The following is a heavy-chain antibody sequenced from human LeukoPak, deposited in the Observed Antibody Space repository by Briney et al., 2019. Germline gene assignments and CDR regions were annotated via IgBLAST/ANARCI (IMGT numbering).Heavy chain of an antibody. CDR1: GFTVSSNY. CDR2: IYSGGST. D-gene: IGHD2-15*01. CDR3: ARGTATRGGSFSTDWFDP. J-gene: IGHJ5*02. V-gene: IGHV3-53*01. Sequence: AGGSLRLSCAAAGFTVSSNYMSWVRQAPGKGLEWVSVIYSGGSTYYADSVKGRFTISRDNAKNSLYLQMNSLRAEDTAVYYCARGTATRGGSFSTDWFDPWGQGTLVTVSS.